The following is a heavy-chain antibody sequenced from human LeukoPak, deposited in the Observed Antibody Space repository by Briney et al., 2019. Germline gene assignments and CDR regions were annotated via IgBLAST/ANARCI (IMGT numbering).Heavy chain of an antibody. V-gene: IGHV4-59*08. CDR2: IYYSGVT. CDR1: GXSITGYY. D-gene: IGHD6-13*01. CDR3: ARQNPAAAGQGLDY. Sequence: TSETLSLTCSVSGXSITGYYWSWIRQPPGKGLEWIGYIYYSGVTNYNPSLKSRVTISVDTSKNQFSLNLSSVTATDTAVYYCARQNPAAAGQGLDYWGQGALVTVSS. J-gene: IGHJ4*02.